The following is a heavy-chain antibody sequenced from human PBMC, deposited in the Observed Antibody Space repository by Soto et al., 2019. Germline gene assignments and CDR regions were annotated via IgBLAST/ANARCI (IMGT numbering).Heavy chain of an antibody. V-gene: IGHV4-34*01. CDR1: GGSFSDFY. CDR3: ATTPRGKNWFDP. CDR2: INHSGST. Sequence: ECLSRAGSVYGGSFSDFYGSGIRQPPGKGLEWIGEINHSGSTNYNPSLKSRVTISIDTTKKQFSLKLSSVTAADTAVYYCATTPRGKNWFDPWGQGTLVTVSS. J-gene: IGHJ5*02. D-gene: IGHD3-10*01.